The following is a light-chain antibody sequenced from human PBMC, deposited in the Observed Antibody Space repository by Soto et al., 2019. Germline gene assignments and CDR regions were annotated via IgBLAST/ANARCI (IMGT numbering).Light chain of an antibody. CDR2: EVS. J-gene: IGLJ3*02. CDR3: NSYAGSNNWV. Sequence: QSVLTQPASVSESPGQSITISCTGTSSDVGGYNYVSWYQQHPGKAPKLMIYEVSKRPSGVPDRFSGSKSGNTASLTVSGLQAEDEADYYCNSYAGSNNWVFGGGTKLTVL. CDR1: SSDVGGYNY. V-gene: IGLV2-8*01.